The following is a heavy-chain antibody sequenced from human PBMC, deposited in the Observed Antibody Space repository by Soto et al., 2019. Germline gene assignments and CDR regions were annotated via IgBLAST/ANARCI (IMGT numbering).Heavy chain of an antibody. Sequence: QGTLKESGPTLVKPTQTLTLTCSFSGFSLSTSGVGVGWIRQSPGKALEWLALIYWSGDEHYRPSLKSRLSIIKDTPKNHVVLIMTDMDPVDTATYYCARGLATLPVFAFDIWGQGAMDTVSS. J-gene: IGHJ3*02. CDR2: IYWSGDE. CDR1: GFSLSTSGVG. CDR3: ARGLATLPVFAFDI. V-gene: IGHV2-5*01. D-gene: IGHD6-6*01.